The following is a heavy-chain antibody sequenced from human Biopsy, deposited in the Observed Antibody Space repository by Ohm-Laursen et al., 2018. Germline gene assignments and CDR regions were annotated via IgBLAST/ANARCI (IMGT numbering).Heavy chain of an antibody. Sequence: SDTLSLTCTVSAGSINSNDYYWGWIRQAPGKGLEWLGSVHYSGAPYYNPPLTSRTTISVDTVKIQLFLKLRYATAADTAVYYCARPLRGGEYEGFDLWGPGTMVSVSP. CDR3: ARPLRGGEYEGFDL. CDR2: VHYSGAP. J-gene: IGHJ3*01. V-gene: IGHV4-39*01. D-gene: IGHD4-17*01. CDR1: AGSINSNDYY.